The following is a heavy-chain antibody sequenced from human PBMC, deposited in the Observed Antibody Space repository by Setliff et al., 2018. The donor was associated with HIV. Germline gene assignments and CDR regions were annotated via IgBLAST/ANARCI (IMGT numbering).Heavy chain of an antibody. D-gene: IGHD1-7*01. Sequence: SETLSLTCAVDGGSLSGYYWSYISQPPGKGLEWLGEIHYSGTPYYNPTLKSRVAISIDKSKNQFSLKRSSMSAADTAVYYCSRAGGTGDFDFWGQGSLVTVSS. CDR1: GGSLSGYY. CDR2: IHYSGTP. V-gene: IGHV4-34*01. CDR3: SRAGGTGDFDF. J-gene: IGHJ4*02.